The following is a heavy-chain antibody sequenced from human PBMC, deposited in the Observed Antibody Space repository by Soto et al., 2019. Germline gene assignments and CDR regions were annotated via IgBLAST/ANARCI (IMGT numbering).Heavy chain of an antibody. J-gene: IGHJ3*02. D-gene: IGHD4-17*01. Sequence: ASVKVSCKASGYTFTSYGISWVRQAPGQGLDWMGWISAYNGNTNYAQKLQGRVTMTTDTSTSTAYMELRSPRSDDTAVHYCARDAEDYGDYDAFDIWGQGTMVTVSS. CDR2: ISAYNGNT. V-gene: IGHV1-18*01. CDR3: ARDAEDYGDYDAFDI. CDR1: GYTFTSYG.